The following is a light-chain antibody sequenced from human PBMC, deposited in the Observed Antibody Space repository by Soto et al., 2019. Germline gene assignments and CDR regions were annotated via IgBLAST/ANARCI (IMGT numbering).Light chain of an antibody. CDR3: QQDNKWPRT. J-gene: IGKJ1*01. V-gene: IGKV3-15*01. Sequence: EIVMMQSPATLSVSPGESVTLSCRASQLFSSNLAWYQHKPGQAPRLLIYGVSTRDTGVPDRFSGSASGTEFTLTISSLQSEDFAVYYCQQDNKWPRTFAQGTKVDIK. CDR2: GVS. CDR1: QLFSSN.